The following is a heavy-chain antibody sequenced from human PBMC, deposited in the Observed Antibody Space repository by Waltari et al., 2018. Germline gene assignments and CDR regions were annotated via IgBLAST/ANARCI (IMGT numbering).Heavy chain of an antibody. V-gene: IGHV3-7*04. J-gene: IGHJ3*02. Sequence: EVQLVESGGGLVQPGGSLSLSCASSGFTFSSHWMTWVRQAPGKGLEWVANIKQDGSAKSYVDSVKGRFVISRDNAENSLSLQMNSLKAEDTAVYYCARPFRSGWYDGSFDIWGQGTMVTVSS. CDR3: ARPFRSGWYDGSFDI. D-gene: IGHD6-19*01. CDR2: IKQDGSAK. CDR1: GFTFSSHW.